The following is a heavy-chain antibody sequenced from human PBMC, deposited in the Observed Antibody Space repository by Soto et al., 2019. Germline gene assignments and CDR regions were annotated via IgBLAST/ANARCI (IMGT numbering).Heavy chain of an antibody. CDR2: IDWDDDK. CDR1: GFSLSTSGMC. CDR3: ARNRRDAYNWGTFDI. Sequence: GSGPTLVNPTQTLTLACTFSGFSLSTSGMCVSWIRQPPGKALEWLALIDWDDDKYYSASLKTRLTISKDTSKNQVVLTMTNMDPVDAATYFCARNRRDAYNWGTFDIWGQGTMVTVSS. J-gene: IGHJ3*02. V-gene: IGHV2-70*01. D-gene: IGHD1-1*01.